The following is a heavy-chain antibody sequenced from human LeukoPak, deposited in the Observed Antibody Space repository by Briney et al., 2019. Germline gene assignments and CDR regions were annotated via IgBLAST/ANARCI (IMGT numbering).Heavy chain of an antibody. CDR3: ALTYYFDRRGYSYFDY. J-gene: IGHJ4*02. Sequence: GGSLRLSCAASGFSVDGNYMTWVRQAPGKGLEWVALIFSGDSTDYPDSVKGRFTISRDKSKNTVHLQMDSLRPEDTAIYYCALTYYFDRRGYSYFDYWGQGALVTVSS. CDR2: IFSGDST. CDR1: GFSVDGNY. V-gene: IGHV3-53*01. D-gene: IGHD3-22*01.